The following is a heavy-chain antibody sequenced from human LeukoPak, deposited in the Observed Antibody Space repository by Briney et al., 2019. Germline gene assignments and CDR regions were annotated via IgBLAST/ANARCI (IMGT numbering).Heavy chain of an antibody. CDR1: GFTVSSNY. CDR2: IYSGGST. D-gene: IGHD3-10*01. CDR3: ASKLLWFGELSDDAFDI. J-gene: IGHJ3*02. Sequence: GGSLRLSCAASGFTVSSNYMSWVRQAPGKGLEWVSVIYSGGSTYYADSVKGRFTISRDNSKNTLYLQMNSLRAEDTAVYYCASKLLWFGELSDDAFDIWGQRTMVTVSS. V-gene: IGHV3-53*01.